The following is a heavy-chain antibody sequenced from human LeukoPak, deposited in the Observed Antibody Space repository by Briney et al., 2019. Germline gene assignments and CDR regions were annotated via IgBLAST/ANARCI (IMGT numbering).Heavy chain of an antibody. J-gene: IGHJ5*02. CDR2: IYYSGST. V-gene: IGHV4-39*07. D-gene: IGHD6-19*01. Sequence: PSETLSLTCTVSGGSISSSSYYWGWIRQPPGKGLEWIGSIYYSGSTYYNPSLKSRVTISVDTSKNQFSLKLSSVTPEDTAVYYCARVDTRDSSSWYGLAFGYSSGWLNWFDPWGQGTLVTVSS. CDR3: ARVDTRDSSSWYGLAFGYSSGWLNWFDP. CDR1: GGSISSSSYY.